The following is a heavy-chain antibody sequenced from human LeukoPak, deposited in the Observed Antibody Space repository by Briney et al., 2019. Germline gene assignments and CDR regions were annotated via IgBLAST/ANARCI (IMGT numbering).Heavy chain of an antibody. CDR3: AKRISGGLAVTADWFHP. Sequence: AGGSLRLSCAASGFAFSVYAMSWLRQPPGKGLEWVSTINANSGTTSYAASVRGRFTISRDNSKNALYLQLNTLRADDTATYYCAKRISGGLAVTADWFHPWGQGTLVVVSS. D-gene: IGHD6-19*01. CDR1: GFAFSVYA. J-gene: IGHJ5*01. V-gene: IGHV3-23*01. CDR2: INANSGTT.